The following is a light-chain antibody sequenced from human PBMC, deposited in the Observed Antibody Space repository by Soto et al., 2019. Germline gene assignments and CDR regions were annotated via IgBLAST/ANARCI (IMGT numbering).Light chain of an antibody. CDR2: EVT. CDR1: SSDVGSYNL. CDR3: CSYATTTAM. J-gene: IGLJ3*02. Sequence: LTQPASVSGSPGQSITISCTGTSSDVGSYNLVSWYQQHPGKANKLIIYEVTKRPSGISNRFSGSKSGNTASLTISGLQAEDEADYFCCSYATTTAMFGGGTKVTVL. V-gene: IGLV2-23*02.